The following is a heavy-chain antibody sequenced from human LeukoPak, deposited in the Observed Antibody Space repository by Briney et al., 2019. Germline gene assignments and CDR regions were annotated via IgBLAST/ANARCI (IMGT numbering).Heavy chain of an antibody. Sequence: SETLSLTCTVSGGSISSYYWSWIRQPPGKGLEWIGYIYYSGSTNYNPSLKSRVAISVDTSKNQFSLKLSSVTAADTAVYYCARVTGYMTEDYFDYWGQGTLITVSS. CDR1: GGSISSYY. D-gene: IGHD6-13*01. CDR3: ARVTGYMTEDYFDY. V-gene: IGHV4-59*01. J-gene: IGHJ4*02. CDR2: IYYSGST.